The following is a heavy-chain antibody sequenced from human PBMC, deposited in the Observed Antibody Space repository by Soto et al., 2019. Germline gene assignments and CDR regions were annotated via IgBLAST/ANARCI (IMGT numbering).Heavy chain of an antibody. V-gene: IGHV1-18*01. CDR3: ASVRQLVGYFYYYMDV. CDR2: ISAYNGDT. J-gene: IGHJ6*03. Sequence: QVQLLQSGAEVKKPGASVKVSCKASGYTFTNYGITWVRQAPGQGLEWMGWISAYNGDTHYTQRLQGRVTMTTDTSTSTAYMELRGLRSDDKAVYYCASVRQLVGYFYYYMDVWGKGTTVTVSS. CDR1: GYTFTNYG. D-gene: IGHD6-6*01.